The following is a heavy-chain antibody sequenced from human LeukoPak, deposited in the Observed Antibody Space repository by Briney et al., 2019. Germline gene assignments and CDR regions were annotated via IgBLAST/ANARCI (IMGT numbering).Heavy chain of an antibody. CDR2: MNPNSGNT. CDR1: GYTFTNYD. D-gene: IGHD6-6*01. Sequence: ASVTVSFKASGYTFTNYDINWVRQAAGQGVEGVGWMNPNSGNTGYAQKFQGRVTMPRNTSISTAYMELSSLRSEDTAVYYCAREWRGSSPYVYYYGMDVWGQGTTVTVSS. J-gene: IGHJ6*02. CDR3: AREWRGSSPYVYYYGMDV. V-gene: IGHV1-8*01.